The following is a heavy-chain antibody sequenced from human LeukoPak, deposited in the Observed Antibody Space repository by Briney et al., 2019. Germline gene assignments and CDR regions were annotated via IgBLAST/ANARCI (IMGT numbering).Heavy chain of an antibody. J-gene: IGHJ6*03. CDR2: IYPGDSDS. CDR1: GYTFTSYW. CDR3: ARHQEVGAAGYLDV. D-gene: IGHD1-26*01. Sequence: GESLKISCKGSGYTFTSYWIGWVRQMPGKGLEWMGIIYPGDSDSRYSPSFQGQVTISVDKSISTAYLQWSSLKASDTAMYYCARHQEVGAAGYLDVSGKGTTVTVSS. V-gene: IGHV5-51*01.